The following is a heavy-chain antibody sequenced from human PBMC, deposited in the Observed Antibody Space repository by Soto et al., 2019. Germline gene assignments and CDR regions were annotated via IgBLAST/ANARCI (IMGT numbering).Heavy chain of an antibody. Sequence: PSETLSLTCAAYGGSFSGYYWSWIRQPPGKGLEWIGEINHSGSTNYNPSLKSRVTISVDTSKNQFSLKLSSVTAADTAVYYCARGRGYSYGHYYYYYMDVWGKGTTVTVSS. CDR2: INHSGST. CDR1: GGSFSGYY. D-gene: IGHD5-18*01. CDR3: ARGRGYSYGHYYYYYMDV. V-gene: IGHV4-34*01. J-gene: IGHJ6*03.